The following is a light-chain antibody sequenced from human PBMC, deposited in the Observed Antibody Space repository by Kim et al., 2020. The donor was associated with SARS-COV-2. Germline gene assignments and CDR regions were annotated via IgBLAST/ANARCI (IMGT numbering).Light chain of an antibody. CDR1: HDIGSY. Sequence: DIQLTQSPSFLPASVGDSVTITCRASHDIGSYLAWYQQRPGKPPKNLIFAASSLQSGVPSRFSGSGSGTEFTLTINSLQPEDFATYYCQQFNTFPVTFGPGTKVDIK. J-gene: IGKJ3*01. V-gene: IGKV1-9*01. CDR3: QQFNTFPVT. CDR2: AAS.